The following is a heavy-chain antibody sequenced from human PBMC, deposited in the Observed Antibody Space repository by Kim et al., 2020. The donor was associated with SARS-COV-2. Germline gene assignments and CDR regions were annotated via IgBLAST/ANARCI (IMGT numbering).Heavy chain of an antibody. J-gene: IGHJ6*02. V-gene: IGHV1-18*01. CDR1: GYTFTSYG. CDR2: ISAYNGNT. D-gene: IGHD3-22*01. CDR3: ARTNLNYYDSSGYYNYYYYGMDV. Sequence: ASVKVSCKASGYTFTSYGISWVRQAPGQGLEWMGWISAYNGNTNYAQKLQGRVTMTTDTSTSTAYMELRSLRSDDTAVYYCARTNLNYYDSSGYYNYYYYGMDVWGQGTTVTVSS.